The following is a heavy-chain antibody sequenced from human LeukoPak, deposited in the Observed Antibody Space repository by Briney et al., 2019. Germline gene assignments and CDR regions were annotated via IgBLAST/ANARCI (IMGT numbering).Heavy chain of an antibody. Sequence: GGSLRLSCAATGFTFSRYWMSWVRQAPGKRLEWVANIKQDGGEIYYVDSVKGRFTISRDNARNSLYLQMNSLRGEDTAVYYCARDENAYCSGGSCSYFQHWGQGTLVTVSS. CDR3: ARDENAYCSGGSCSYFQH. CDR1: GFTFSRYW. CDR2: IKQDGGEI. V-gene: IGHV3-7*01. J-gene: IGHJ1*01. D-gene: IGHD2-15*01.